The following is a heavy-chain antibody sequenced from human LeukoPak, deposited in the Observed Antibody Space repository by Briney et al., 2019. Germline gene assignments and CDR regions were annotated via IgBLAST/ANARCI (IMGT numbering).Heavy chain of an antibody. V-gene: IGHV3-7*01. CDR2: IKQDGSEE. Sequence: GGSLRLSCAASGFTFSTSWMTWVRQAPGKGLEWVANIKQDGSEEYYVDSVKGRFTISRDNAKDSLYLQMNNLRAEDTAVYYCARDPYDSDGPYYAAFDIWGQGTMVAVSS. CDR3: ARDPYDSDGPYYAAFDI. J-gene: IGHJ3*02. CDR1: GFTFSTSW. D-gene: IGHD3-22*01.